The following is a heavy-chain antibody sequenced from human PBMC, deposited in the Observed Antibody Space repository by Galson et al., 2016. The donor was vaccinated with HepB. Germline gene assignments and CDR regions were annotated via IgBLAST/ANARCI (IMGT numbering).Heavy chain of an antibody. D-gene: IGHD2/OR15-2a*01. V-gene: IGHV3-23*01. J-gene: IGHJ3*02. CDR3: ATFLGQHEAFDM. Sequence: SLRLSCAASGLTFSDYAMAWVRRAPGKGLEWVSRITGSGGTADYADSVKGRFTISRDNSRTTLFLQMKSLRADDTGMYYCATFLGQHEAFDMWGQGTMVTVSP. CDR2: ITGSGGTA. CDR1: GLTFSDYA.